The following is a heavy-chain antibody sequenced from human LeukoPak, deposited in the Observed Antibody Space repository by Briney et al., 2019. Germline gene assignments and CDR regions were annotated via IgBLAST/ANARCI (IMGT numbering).Heavy chain of an antibody. CDR2: IYYNGDT. J-gene: IGHJ4*02. CDR1: GGSISSDY. Sequence: SETLSLTCTVSGGSISSDYWSWIRQPPGRGLEWIGYIYYNGDTNYNPSLKSRVTISVDTSKNQFSLKLSSVTAADTAVYYCAWSGYSYGLVDYWGQGTLVTVSS. D-gene: IGHD5-18*01. V-gene: IGHV4-59*01. CDR3: AWSGYSYGLVDY.